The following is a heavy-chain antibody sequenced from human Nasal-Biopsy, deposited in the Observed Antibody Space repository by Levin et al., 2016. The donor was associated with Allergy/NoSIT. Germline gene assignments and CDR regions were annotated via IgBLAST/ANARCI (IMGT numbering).Heavy chain of an antibody. CDR1: GFSVSNSY. Sequence: GGSLRLSCAASGFSVSNSYMTWVRQAPGKGLEWVSIITPAGSKYYADSVNDRFTISRDNSKNTASLQINDLRVDDTGVYYCARDDAGLGKWGQGTLVTVSS. CDR2: ITPAGSK. CDR3: ARDDAGLGK. V-gene: IGHV3-66*01. J-gene: IGHJ4*02.